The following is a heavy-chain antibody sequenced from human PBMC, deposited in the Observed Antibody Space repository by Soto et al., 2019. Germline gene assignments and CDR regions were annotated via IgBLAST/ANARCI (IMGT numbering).Heavy chain of an antibody. CDR2: ISFDGNNK. Sequence: VQLVESGGGLVQPGGSLRLSCAASGFTFSSYEMNWVRQAPGRGLEWVALISFDGNNKYYANSVKGRFTISRDNSKNTLYLQMSSLRAEDTAVYYCGRCSSTSCHLGADYWGQGTLVTVSS. CDR3: GRCSSTSCHLGADY. D-gene: IGHD2-2*01. CDR1: GFTFSSYE. V-gene: IGHV3-30-3*01. J-gene: IGHJ4*02.